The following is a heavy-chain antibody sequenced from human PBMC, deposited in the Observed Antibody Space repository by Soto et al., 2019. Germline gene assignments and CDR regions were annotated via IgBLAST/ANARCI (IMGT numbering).Heavy chain of an antibody. D-gene: IGHD3-16*01. CDR2: VFYGVT. Sequence: PSDTLAVTFSFSGRSMISNYWSWIRQSPYKGLEWLGYVFYGVTDYNPSLGGRVSMSVETSKSQFSLKLTSVTVADTAVYYCASYRGALYFESWGPGILVTVSS. J-gene: IGHJ4*02. V-gene: IGHV4-59*01. CDR1: GRSMISNY. CDR3: ASYRGALYFES.